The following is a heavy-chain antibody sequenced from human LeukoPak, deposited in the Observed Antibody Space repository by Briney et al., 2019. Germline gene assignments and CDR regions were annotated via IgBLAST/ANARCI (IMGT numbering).Heavy chain of an antibody. CDR2: IRQDGDTK. J-gene: IGHJ4*02. V-gene: IGHV3-7*03. CDR3: ARSLPYGATWYGRSDF. CDR1: GFPFNAYW. D-gene: IGHD6-13*01. Sequence: GGSLRLSCAASGFPFNAYWMTWVRQAPGKGLEWVANIRQDGDTKYYVDSVKGRFTISRDNAMNSLYLQMNSLRAEDTAIYYCARSLPYGATWYGRSDFWGQGTLVTVSS.